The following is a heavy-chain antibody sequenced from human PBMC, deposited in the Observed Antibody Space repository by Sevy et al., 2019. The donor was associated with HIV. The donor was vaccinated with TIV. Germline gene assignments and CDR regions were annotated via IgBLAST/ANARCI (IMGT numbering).Heavy chain of an antibody. CDR1: GFTFTSYA. CDR2: ISHSGDST. J-gene: IGHJ4*02. V-gene: IGHV3-23*01. D-gene: IGHD3-3*01. CDR3: AGRKVGDFWSGSIRGPWAGGPVFDY. Sequence: GGSLRLSCTSSGFTFTSYAMNWVRQAPGKGLEWVSTISHSGDSTYYADSVKGRLTISRDNSENTLYLQMNSLRAEETALYYCAGRKVGDFWSGSIRGPWAGGPVFDYWGQGTLVTVSS.